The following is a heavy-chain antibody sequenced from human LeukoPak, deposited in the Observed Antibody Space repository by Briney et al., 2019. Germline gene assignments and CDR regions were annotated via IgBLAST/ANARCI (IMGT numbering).Heavy chain of an antibody. V-gene: IGHV3-66*01. CDR2: IYSGGST. CDR3: ARDSGQQLAYHYFDY. J-gene: IGHJ4*02. CDR1: GFTVSSNY. Sequence: GGSLRLSCAASGFTVSSNYMSGVRQAPGKGLEWVSVIYSGGSTYYADSVKGRFTISRDNSKNTLYLQMNSLRAEDTAVYYCARDSGQQLAYHYFDYWGQGTLVTVSS. D-gene: IGHD6-13*01.